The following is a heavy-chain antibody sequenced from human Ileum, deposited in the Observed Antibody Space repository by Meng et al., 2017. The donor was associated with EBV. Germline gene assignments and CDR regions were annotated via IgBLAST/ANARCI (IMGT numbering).Heavy chain of an antibody. D-gene: IGHD2-21*02. Sequence: QLQLQESGPGLVRPSETLSLTFSVSGGSSNSSRYSWDWIGQPPGKGLEWSGRIGYSGSAYYNSSLRSRLTISVDTSKNQFSLKLTSVTAADTAVYYCARERGGGDRGIHWGQGTLVTVSS. CDR2: IGYSGSA. CDR3: ARERGGGDRGIH. J-gene: IGHJ4*02. CDR1: GGSSNSSRYS. V-gene: IGHV4-39*07.